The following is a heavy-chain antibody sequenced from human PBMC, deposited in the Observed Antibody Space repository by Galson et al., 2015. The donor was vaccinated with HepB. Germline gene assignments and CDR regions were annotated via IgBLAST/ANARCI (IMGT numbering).Heavy chain of an antibody. CDR3: ARALVVIDHWYFDL. D-gene: IGHD3-22*01. Sequence: SLRLSCAASGFAFSSPSMNWIRQAPGKGLEWISSITNSGTYIHYADSVRGRFTVSRDNAKNSLYLQMNSLRAEDTAVYYCARALVVIDHWYFDLWGRGTLVTVSS. V-gene: IGHV3-21*01. CDR2: ITNSGTYI. J-gene: IGHJ2*01. CDR1: GFAFSSPS.